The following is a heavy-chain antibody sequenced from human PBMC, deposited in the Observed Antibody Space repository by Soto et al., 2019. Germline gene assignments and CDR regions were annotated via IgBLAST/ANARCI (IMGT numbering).Heavy chain of an antibody. CDR3: ARDTFYSSSSQIQDYYYYGMDV. V-gene: IGHV1-8*01. CDR2: INPNSGNT. CDR1: GYTFTSYD. Sequence: ASVKVSCKASGYTFTSYDINWVRQATGQGLEWMGWINPNSGNTSYAQKFQGRVTMTRDTSTSTVYMELSSLRSEDTAVYYCARDTFYSSSSQIQDYYYYGMDVWGQGTTVTVSS. J-gene: IGHJ6*02. D-gene: IGHD6-6*01.